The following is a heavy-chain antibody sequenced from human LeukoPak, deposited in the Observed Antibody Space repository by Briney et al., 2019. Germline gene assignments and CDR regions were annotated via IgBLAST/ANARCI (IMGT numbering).Heavy chain of an antibody. CDR3: AKVGDYYDSSGYYYPFDI. CDR1: GFTFSSYA. V-gene: IGHV3-23*01. J-gene: IGHJ3*02. CDR2: ISGSGGST. Sequence: PGGSLRLSCAASGFTFSSYAMGWVRQAPGKGLEWVSAISGSGGSTYYADSVKGRFTISRDNSKNTLYLQMNSLRAEDTAVYYCAKVGDYYDSSGYYYPFDIWGQGTMVAVSS. D-gene: IGHD3-22*01.